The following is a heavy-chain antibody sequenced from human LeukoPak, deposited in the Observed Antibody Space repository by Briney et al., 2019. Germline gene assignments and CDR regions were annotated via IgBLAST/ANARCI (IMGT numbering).Heavy chain of an antibody. CDR1: GGSISSGGHS. J-gene: IGHJ4*02. Sequence: PSETLSLTCAVSGGSISSGGHSWSWIRQPPGKGLEWIGEINHSGSTNYNPSLKSRVTISVDTSKNQFSLKLSSVTAADTAVYYCADGMRYYRRWGQGTLVTVSS. V-gene: IGHV4-30-2*01. CDR3: ADGMRYYRR. CDR2: INHSGST. D-gene: IGHD3-22*01.